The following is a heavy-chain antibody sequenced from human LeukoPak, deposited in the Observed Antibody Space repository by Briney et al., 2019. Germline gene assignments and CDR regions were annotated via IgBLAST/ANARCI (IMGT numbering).Heavy chain of an antibody. V-gene: IGHV4-59*08. CDR1: GGSISSYY. D-gene: IGHD5-24*01. J-gene: IGHJ4*02. Sequence: SETLSLTCTVSGGSISSYYWSWIRQPPGKGLEWIGYIYYSGSTNYNPSLKSRVTISVDTSKNQFSLKLSSVTAADTAVYYCARLGNRDGYNYFLDYWGQGILVTVSS. CDR2: IYYSGST. CDR3: ARLGNRDGYNYFLDY.